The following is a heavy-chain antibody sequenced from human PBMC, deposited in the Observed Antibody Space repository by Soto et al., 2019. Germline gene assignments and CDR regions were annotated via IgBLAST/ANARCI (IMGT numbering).Heavy chain of an antibody. CDR2: IRSKANSYAT. CDR3: TIDYYDSSGYYVVRAFDI. CDR1: GFTFVGSA. Sequence: GESVRLSCAVYGFTFVGSAMHCDRQASGKGMGWVGRIRSKANSYATAYAASVKGRFTISRDDSKNTAYLQMNSLITEDTAVYYCTIDYYDSSGYYVVRAFDIWGQGTMVTVSS. D-gene: IGHD3-22*01. J-gene: IGHJ3*02. V-gene: IGHV3-73*01.